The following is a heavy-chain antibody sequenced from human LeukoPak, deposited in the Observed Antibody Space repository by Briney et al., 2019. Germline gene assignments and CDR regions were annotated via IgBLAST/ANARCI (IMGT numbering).Heavy chain of an antibody. CDR2: VYYRGST. Sequence: PSETLSLTSTMSGGGASITDYYWSWIRHHPGRGREWRGYVYYRGSTDYSPSLKSRLIISLDTSKSQFSLRLSSVTAAGTAVYYCARGGYDNSGSFGSFDAFDIWGQGTMVTVSS. D-gene: IGHD3-22*01. CDR3: ARGGYDNSGSFGSFDAFDI. V-gene: IGHV4-59*01. CDR1: GGGASITDYY. J-gene: IGHJ3*02.